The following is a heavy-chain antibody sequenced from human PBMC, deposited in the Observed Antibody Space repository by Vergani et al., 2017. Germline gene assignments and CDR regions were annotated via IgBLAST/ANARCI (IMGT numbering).Heavy chain of an antibody. Sequence: EVQLVESGGGLVQPGGSLRLSCVASGFTFSSYSMNWVRQAPGKGLEWVSYISSSSSTIYYADSVKGRFTISRDNAKNSLYLQMNSLRAEDTAVYYCARXAGRYFVSGVGYFDYWGQGTLVTVSS. J-gene: IGHJ4*02. D-gene: IGHD3-9*01. CDR1: GFTFSSYS. CDR3: ARXAGRYFVSGVGYFDY. CDR2: ISSSSSTI. V-gene: IGHV3-48*01.